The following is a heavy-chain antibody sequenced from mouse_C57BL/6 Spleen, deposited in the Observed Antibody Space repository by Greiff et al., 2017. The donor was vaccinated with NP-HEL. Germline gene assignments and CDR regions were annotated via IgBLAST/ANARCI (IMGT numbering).Heavy chain of an antibody. J-gene: IGHJ4*01. D-gene: IGHD1-1*01. CDR2: INPNNGGT. Sequence: EVQLQQSGPELVKPGASVKIPCKASGYTFTDYNMDWVKQSHGKSLEWIGDINPNNGGTIYNQKFKGQATLTVDKSSSTAYMELRSLTSEDTAVYYCARGRAVVAPYAMDYWGQGTSVTVSS. CDR1: GYTFTDYN. V-gene: IGHV1-18*01. CDR3: ARGRAVVAPYAMDY.